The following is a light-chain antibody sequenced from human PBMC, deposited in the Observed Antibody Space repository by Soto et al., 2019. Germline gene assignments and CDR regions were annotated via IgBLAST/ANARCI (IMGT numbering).Light chain of an antibody. CDR2: DAS. CDR1: QSVSRS. Sequence: EIVLTQSPATLSLSPGDRPVLSCRASQSVSRSLTWYQHKPGQAPRLLIYDASTRATGIPRRFSGSGSGTDFTLTISSLEPEDFAVYYCQQRSNRFGGGTKVDIK. J-gene: IGKJ4*01. V-gene: IGKV3-11*01. CDR3: QQRSNR.